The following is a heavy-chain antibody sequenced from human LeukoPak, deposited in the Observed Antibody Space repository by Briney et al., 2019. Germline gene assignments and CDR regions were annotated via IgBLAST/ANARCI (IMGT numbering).Heavy chain of an antibody. J-gene: IGHJ3*02. V-gene: IGHV3-11*01. CDR2: ISSSGSTI. D-gene: IGHD5-18*01. CDR1: GFTVSSNY. CDR3: AREEIQLWYAFDI. Sequence: GGSLRLSCAASGFTVSSNYMSWVRQAPGKGLEWVSYISSSGSTIYYADSVKGRFTISRDNAKNSLYLQMNSLRAEDTAVYYCAREEIQLWYAFDIWGQGTMVTVSS.